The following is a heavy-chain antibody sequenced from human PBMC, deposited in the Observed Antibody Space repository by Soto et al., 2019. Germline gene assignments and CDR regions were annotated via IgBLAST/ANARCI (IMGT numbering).Heavy chain of an antibody. V-gene: IGHV4-59*01. CDR1: GGSISSYY. J-gene: IGHJ6*02. CDR3: AGGVKPTVVTPYYGMDV. Sequence: PSEALSLTCTASGGSISSYYWSWIRQPRGKGLEGSWYIYYSWSTNYNPSLKSRVTISVATSKNQFPLKLSSVPAADTAVYYCAGGVKPTVVTPYYGMDVWGQGTTVTVS. CDR2: IYYSWST. D-gene: IGHD4-17*01.